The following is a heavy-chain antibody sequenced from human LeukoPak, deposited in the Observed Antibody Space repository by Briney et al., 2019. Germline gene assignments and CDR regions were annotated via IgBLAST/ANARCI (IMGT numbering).Heavy chain of an antibody. Sequence: GASVKVSCKASGGTFSSYAISWVRQAPGQGLEWMGRIIPILGIANYAQKFQGRVTITADKSTSTAYMELSSLRSEDTAVYYCARANIVVVTDNWFDPWGQGTLVTVSS. CDR3: ARANIVVVTDNWFDP. J-gene: IGHJ5*02. CDR1: GGTFSSYA. D-gene: IGHD2-21*02. CDR2: IIPILGIA. V-gene: IGHV1-69*04.